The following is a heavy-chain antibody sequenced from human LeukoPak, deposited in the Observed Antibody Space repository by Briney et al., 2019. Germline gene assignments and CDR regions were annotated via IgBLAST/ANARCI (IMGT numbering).Heavy chain of an antibody. J-gene: IGHJ6*02. D-gene: IGHD3-10*01. CDR2: MNPNSGNT. Sequence: GASVKVSCKASGYTFTSYDINWVRQATGQGLEWMGWMNPNSGNTGYAQKFQGRVTMTRNTSISTAYMELSSLRSEDTAVYYCARRYYGSGMLTMIHYYYYGMDVWGQGTTVTVSS. CDR1: GYTFTSYD. CDR3: ARRYYGSGMLTMIHYYYYGMDV. V-gene: IGHV1-8*01.